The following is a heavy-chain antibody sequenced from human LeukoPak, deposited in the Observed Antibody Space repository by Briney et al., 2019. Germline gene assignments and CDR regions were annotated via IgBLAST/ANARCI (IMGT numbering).Heavy chain of an antibody. V-gene: IGHV4-59*01. D-gene: IGHD1-1*01. Sequence: SEPLPLTCTVSGGPIRIYYGSGIRQPPGKGLEGIGYIYYSERTNYNPSLKSRVTISVDTSTTQFSLKLSSVSVADTAVYYCERAKLERRGAQLWFDPWGQGTLVTVSS. CDR3: ERAKLERRGAQLWFDP. J-gene: IGHJ5*02. CDR2: IYYSERT. CDR1: GGPIRIYY.